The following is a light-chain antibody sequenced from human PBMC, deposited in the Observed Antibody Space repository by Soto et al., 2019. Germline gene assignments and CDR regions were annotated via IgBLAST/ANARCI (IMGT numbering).Light chain of an antibody. CDR2: WAS. Sequence: DIVMTQSPDYLAASLAERATINCKSSQSVLYSPNNKSYLAWYQHKAGQPPKLLIYWASTRESGVPDRFSGSGSGTDFTLTISSLQAEDVALYYSQHYYSTPYTFGQGTKLEIK. CDR3: QHYYSTPYT. V-gene: IGKV4-1*01. CDR1: QSVLYSPNNKSY. J-gene: IGKJ2*01.